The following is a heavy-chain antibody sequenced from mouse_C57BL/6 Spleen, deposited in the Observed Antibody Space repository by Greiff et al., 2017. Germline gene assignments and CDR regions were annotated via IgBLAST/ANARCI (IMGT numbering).Heavy chain of an antibody. Sequence: QVQLQQSGAELVKPGASVKMSCKASGYTFTSYWITWVKQRPGQGLEWIGDIYPGSGSTNYNEKFKSKATLTVDKSSSTAYMQLSSLTSEDSAVYYCAKDYGSSYVGGLDYFDYWGQGTTLTVSS. D-gene: IGHD1-1*01. CDR1: GYTFTSYW. V-gene: IGHV1-55*01. CDR3: AKDYGSSYVGGLDYFDY. CDR2: IYPGSGST. J-gene: IGHJ2*01.